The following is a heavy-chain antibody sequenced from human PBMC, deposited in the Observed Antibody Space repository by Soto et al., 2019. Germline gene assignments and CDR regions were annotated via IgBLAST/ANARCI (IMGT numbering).Heavy chain of an antibody. CDR3: ATFQPTPYSSNWFDP. CDR1: GYTFTSYA. V-gene: IGHV1-3*01. CDR2: INAGNGNT. J-gene: IGHJ5*02. D-gene: IGHD6-19*01. Sequence: ASVKVSCKASGYTFTSYAMHWVRQAPGQRLEWMGWINAGNGNTKYSQKFQGRVTMTKDTSTDTAYMELSSLRSEDTAVYYCATFQPTPYSSNWFDPWGQGTLVTVPQ.